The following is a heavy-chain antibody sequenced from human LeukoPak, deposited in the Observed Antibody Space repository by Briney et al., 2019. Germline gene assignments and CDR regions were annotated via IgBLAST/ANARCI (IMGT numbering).Heavy chain of an antibody. D-gene: IGHD6-13*01. CDR3: AREYSSNWYDWFDP. J-gene: IGHJ5*02. V-gene: IGHV3-48*01. CDR2: ISPGSGTI. CDR1: GFTFSSYS. Sequence: GGSLRLSCAASGFTFSSYSMNWVRQAPGKGLEWVSYISPGSGTIYYADSVKGRFTISRDNAKNSLYLHMNSLRAEDTAVYYCAREYSSNWYDWFDPWGQGTLVTVSS.